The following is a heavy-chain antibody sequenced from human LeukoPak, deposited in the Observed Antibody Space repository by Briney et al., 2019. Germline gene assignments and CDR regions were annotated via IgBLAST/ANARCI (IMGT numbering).Heavy chain of an antibody. Sequence: PGGSLRLSLSAAGLSVVGSILGCVSQAPGKGLEWVATIFEDGITKYYDDSVRGRFTISRDHAENSLYLEMTSLRSVDTALYYCARLLGRGTTFDYWGQGTLVTVSS. CDR1: GLSVVGSI. CDR2: IFEDGITK. CDR3: ARLLGRGTTFDY. V-gene: IGHV3-7*01. D-gene: IGHD1/OR15-1a*01. J-gene: IGHJ4*02.